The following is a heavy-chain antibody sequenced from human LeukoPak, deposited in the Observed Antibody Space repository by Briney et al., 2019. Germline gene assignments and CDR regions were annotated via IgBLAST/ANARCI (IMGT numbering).Heavy chain of an antibody. CDR1: GFTFDDYG. V-gene: IGHV3-20*04. CDR2: INWNGGST. Sequence: TGGSLTLSCAASGFTFDDYGMSWVRQAPGRGLEWVSGINWNGGSTGYADSVKGRFTISRDNAKNSLYLQMNSLRAEDTALYYCARAYSSGWYYAFDIWGQGTMVTVSS. J-gene: IGHJ3*02. CDR3: ARAYSSGWYYAFDI. D-gene: IGHD6-19*01.